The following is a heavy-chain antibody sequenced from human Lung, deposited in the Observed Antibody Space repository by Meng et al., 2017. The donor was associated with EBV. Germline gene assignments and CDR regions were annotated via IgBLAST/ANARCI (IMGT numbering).Heavy chain of an antibody. CDR1: GGSIRFGDYY. J-gene: IGHJ5*02. CDR3: AREYSSSSGLPGP. Sequence: HVPLQGPGPGLAKPSQTLSLTCTVSGGSIRFGDYYWSWIRQPPGKGLEWIGYIYDSGSTSYNPSLMSRATISVDTSRNQFSLKLTSVTAADTAVYYCAREYSSSSGLPGPWGQGTLVTVSS. V-gene: IGHV4-30-4*08. CDR2: IYDSGST. D-gene: IGHD6-6*01.